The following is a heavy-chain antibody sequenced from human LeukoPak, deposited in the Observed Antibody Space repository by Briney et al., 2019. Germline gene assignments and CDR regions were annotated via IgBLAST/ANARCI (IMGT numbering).Heavy chain of an antibody. V-gene: IGHV3-15*01. D-gene: IGHD3-22*01. CDR2: IKSKTAGGTT. CDR1: GFTLSNAW. J-gene: IGHJ4*02. Sequence: GGSLGLSCAASGFTLSNAWMSWVRQAPGKGLEWVGRIKSKTAGGTTDFAAPVKGRFTISRDDSKNTLHLEMNSLKTEDTAVYYCTYYYDSSGSHPTRNFDYWGQGTLVTVSS. CDR3: TYYYDSSGSHPTRNFDY.